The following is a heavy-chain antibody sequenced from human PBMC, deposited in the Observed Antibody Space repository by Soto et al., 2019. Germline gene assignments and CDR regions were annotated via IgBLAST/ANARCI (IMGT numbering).Heavy chain of an antibody. Sequence: QVQLVESGGGVVQPGRSLRLSCAASGFTFSSYAMHWVRQAPGKGLEWVAVISYDGSNKYYADSVKGRFTISRDNSKNXLYLQMNSLRAEDTAVYYCARSPRWVTAIISPFDCWGQGTLVTVSS. D-gene: IGHD2-21*02. V-gene: IGHV3-30-3*01. CDR1: GFTFSSYA. CDR3: ARSPRWVTAIISPFDC. J-gene: IGHJ4*02. CDR2: ISYDGSNK.